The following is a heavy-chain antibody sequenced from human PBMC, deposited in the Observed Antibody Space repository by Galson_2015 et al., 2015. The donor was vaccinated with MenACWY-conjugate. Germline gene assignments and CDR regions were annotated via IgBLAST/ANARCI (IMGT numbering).Heavy chain of an antibody. V-gene: IGHV1-69*04. Sequence: SVKVSCKASGGTFSCYAISWVRQAPGQGLEWMGRIIPILGIANYAQKFQGRVTITADKSTSTAYMELSSLRSEDTAVYYCARAIIDRYGMDVWGQGTTVTVSS. CDR3: ARAIIDRYGMDV. CDR1: GGTFSCYA. J-gene: IGHJ6*02. D-gene: IGHD3-9*01. CDR2: IIPILGIA.